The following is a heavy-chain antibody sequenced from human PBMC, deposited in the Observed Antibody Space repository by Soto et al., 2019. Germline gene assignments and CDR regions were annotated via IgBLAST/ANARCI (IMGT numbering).Heavy chain of an antibody. V-gene: IGHV1-18*01. Sequence: ASVKVSCKTSGYIFTTYGISWVLQAPGQGLEWMGWISGYSGNTNYAQKFQGRVTMTTDIFTTTAYMELRSLRSDDTAVYYCARGPMLPYIVGATTFDSWGQGTLVTVSS. CDR3: ARGPMLPYIVGATTFDS. J-gene: IGHJ4*02. CDR2: ISGYSGNT. CDR1: GYIFTTYG. D-gene: IGHD1-26*01.